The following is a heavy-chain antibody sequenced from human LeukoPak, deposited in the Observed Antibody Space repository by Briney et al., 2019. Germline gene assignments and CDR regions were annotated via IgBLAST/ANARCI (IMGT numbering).Heavy chain of an antibody. V-gene: IGHV4-38-2*01. CDR2: IYHSGST. J-gene: IGHJ3*02. Sequence: PSETLSLTCAVSGYSISSGYYWGWIRQPLGKGLEWIGSIYHSGSTYYNPSLKSRVTISVDTSKNQFSLKLSSVTAADTAVYYCASQYCSSTSCYVTFHAFDIWGQGTMVTVSS. CDR1: GYSISSGYY. CDR3: ASQYCSSTSCYVTFHAFDI. D-gene: IGHD2-2*01.